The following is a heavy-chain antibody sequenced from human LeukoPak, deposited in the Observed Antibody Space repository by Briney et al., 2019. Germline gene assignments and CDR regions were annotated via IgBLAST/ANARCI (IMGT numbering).Heavy chain of an antibody. J-gene: IGHJ3*02. CDR3: ARWIYGYSPGGDAFDI. Sequence: PGRSLRLSCAASGFTFSSYGMHWVRQPPGKGLEWIGSIYYSGSTYYNPSLKSRVTISVDTSKNQFSLKLSSVTAADTAVYYCARWIYGYSPGGDAFDIWGQGTMVTVSS. CDR1: GFTFSSYG. CDR2: IYYSGST. V-gene: IGHV4-39*01. D-gene: IGHD5-18*01.